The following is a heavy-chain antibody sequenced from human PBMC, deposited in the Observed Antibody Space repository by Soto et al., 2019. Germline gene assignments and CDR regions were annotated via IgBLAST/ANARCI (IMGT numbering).Heavy chain of an antibody. Sequence: EVQLLESGGGLVQPGGSLRLSCAASGFTFSSYAMSWVRQAPGKGLEWVSAISGSGGSTYYADSVKGRFTISRDNSKNTLYLQMNSLRAEDTAVYYCAKVRSDITISGVVPYYYYGMDVWGQGTTVTVSS. V-gene: IGHV3-23*01. D-gene: IGHD3-3*01. J-gene: IGHJ6*02. CDR3: AKVRSDITISGVVPYYYYGMDV. CDR1: GFTFSSYA. CDR2: ISGSGGST.